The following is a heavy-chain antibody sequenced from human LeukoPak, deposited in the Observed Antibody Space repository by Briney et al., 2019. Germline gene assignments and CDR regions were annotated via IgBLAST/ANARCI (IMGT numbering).Heavy chain of an antibody. CDR3: ARGPVYSSSWYNWFDP. Sequence: GASVKVSCKASGYTFTGYYMHWVRQAPGQGLEWMGWINPNSGDTNYAQKFQGRVTMTRDTSISTAYMELSRLRSDDTAVYYCARGPVYSSSWYNWFDPWGQGTLVTVSS. J-gene: IGHJ5*02. CDR2: INPNSGDT. V-gene: IGHV1-2*02. CDR1: GYTFTGYY. D-gene: IGHD6-13*01.